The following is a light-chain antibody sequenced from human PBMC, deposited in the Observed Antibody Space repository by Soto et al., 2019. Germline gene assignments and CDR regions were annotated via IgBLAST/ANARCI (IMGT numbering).Light chain of an antibody. CDR1: QSVSSN. Sequence: EIVMTQSPATLSVSPGERATLSCRASQSVSSNLAWYQQKPGQAPRLLIYVASTRATGIPARFSGSGSGTEFTLTISSLQSEDFAVYYCHQYNNWPPFTFGPGTNVDIK. J-gene: IGKJ3*01. CDR2: VAS. CDR3: HQYNNWPPFT. V-gene: IGKV3-15*01.